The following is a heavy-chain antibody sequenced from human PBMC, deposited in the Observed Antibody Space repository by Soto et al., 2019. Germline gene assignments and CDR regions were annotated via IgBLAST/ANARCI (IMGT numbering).Heavy chain of an antibody. Sequence: TGGSLRLSCAASGFTFSSYWMSWVRQAPGKGLEWVANIKQDGSEKYYVDSVKGRFTISRDNAKNSLYLQMNSLRAEDTAVYYCASSIVVVVAATPGAIYYFDYWGQGTLVTVSS. V-gene: IGHV3-7*03. CDR3: ASSIVVVVAATPGAIYYFDY. D-gene: IGHD2-15*01. CDR2: IKQDGSEK. J-gene: IGHJ4*02. CDR1: GFTFSSYW.